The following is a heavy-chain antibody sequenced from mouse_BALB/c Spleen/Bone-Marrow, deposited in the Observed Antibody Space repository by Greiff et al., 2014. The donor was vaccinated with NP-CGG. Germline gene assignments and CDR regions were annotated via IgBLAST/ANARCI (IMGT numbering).Heavy chain of an antibody. CDR2: IHYSGST. CDR1: GYSITSGYS. J-gene: IGHJ4*01. V-gene: IGHV3-1*02. Sequence: VQLKDSGPDQVKPSQSLSLTCTVTGYSITSGYSWHWIRQFPGNKLEWMGYIHYSGSTNYNPSLKSRISITRDTSKNKFFLQLNSVTTEDTATYYCARDQGYYAMDYWGQGTSVTVSS. CDR3: ARDQGYYAMDY.